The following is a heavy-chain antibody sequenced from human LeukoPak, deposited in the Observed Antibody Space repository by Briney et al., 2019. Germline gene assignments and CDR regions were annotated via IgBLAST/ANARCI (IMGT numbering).Heavy chain of an antibody. V-gene: IGHV3-7*01. Sequence: GGSLRLSCAASGFTFSSYEMNWVRQAPGKGLQWVANIKQDGSEKYYVDSVKGRFTISRDNAKNSVYLQMNSLRDEDTAVYYCARGDGWLQSYWGQGTLVTVSS. D-gene: IGHD5-24*01. CDR1: GFTFSSYE. J-gene: IGHJ4*02. CDR2: IKQDGSEK. CDR3: ARGDGWLQSY.